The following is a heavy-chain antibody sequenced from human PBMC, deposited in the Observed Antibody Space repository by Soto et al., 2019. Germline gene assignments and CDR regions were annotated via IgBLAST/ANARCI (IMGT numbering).Heavy chain of an antibody. CDR3: AKDRWAYSSYGSFDY. D-gene: IGHD6-6*01. CDR2: ISGSGGST. J-gene: IGHJ4*02. V-gene: IGHV3-23*01. Sequence: GGSLRLSCAASGFTFSSYAMSWVRQAPGKGLEWVSAISGSGGSTYYADSVKGRFTISRDNSKNTLYLQMNSLRAEDTAVYYCAKDRWAYSSYGSFDYWGQGTLVTVSS. CDR1: GFTFSSYA.